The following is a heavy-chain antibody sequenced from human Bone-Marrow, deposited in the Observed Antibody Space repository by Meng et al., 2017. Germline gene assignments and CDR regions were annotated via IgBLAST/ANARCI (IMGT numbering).Heavy chain of an antibody. V-gene: IGHV4-34*01. CDR3: RLAYCMGDCVDY. CDR1: GGSFSAYD. CDR2: INHSGST. J-gene: IGHJ4*02. Sequence: QVQVQQWGAGLLKHSETLSLTCAFYGGSFSAYDWSWIRQPPVKGLEWLGQINHSGSTNDHPSLKSRVTISIDTSRNQLSLKLSSVTAADTAVYYCRLAYCMGDCVDYWGQGTLVTVSS. D-gene: IGHD2-21*01.